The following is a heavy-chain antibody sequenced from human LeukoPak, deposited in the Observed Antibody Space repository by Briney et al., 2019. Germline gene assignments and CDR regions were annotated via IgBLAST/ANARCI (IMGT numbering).Heavy chain of an antibody. CDR1: GGSISSYH. D-gene: IGHD3-10*01. J-gene: IGHJ4*02. CDR2: IYYSGST. Sequence: SETLSLTCTVSGGSISSYHWSWIRQPPGKGLEWIGYIYYSGSTNYNPFLKSRVTISVDTSKNHFSLKLSSVTAADTAVYYCARQRPYYYGSGSYYHDYWGQGTLVTVSS. V-gene: IGHV4-59*08. CDR3: ARQRPYYYGSGSYYHDY.